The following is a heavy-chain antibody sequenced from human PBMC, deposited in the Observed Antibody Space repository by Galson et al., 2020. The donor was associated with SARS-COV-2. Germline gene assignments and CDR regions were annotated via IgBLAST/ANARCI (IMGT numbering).Heavy chain of an antibody. J-gene: IGHJ3*02. V-gene: IGHV3-66*01. CDR3: ARVLGDEYTRNRVDI. D-gene: IGHD3-3*02. CDR2: IYGGGDNT. Sequence: GESLKISCAASGFTVTSNSMSWVRQVPGKGLEWVSVIYGGGDNTHYADSVQGRFSISRDSSKNTLTLQMNSLRADDTAVYYCARVLGDEYTRNRVDIWGKGTMVTVSS. CDR1: GFTVTSNS.